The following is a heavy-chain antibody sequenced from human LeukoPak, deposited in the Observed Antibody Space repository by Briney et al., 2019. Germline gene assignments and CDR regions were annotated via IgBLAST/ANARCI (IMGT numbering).Heavy chain of an antibody. CDR1: GFTFSSYE. J-gene: IGHJ3*02. CDR3: ARERYSGSPDAFDI. CDR2: ISSSGSTI. V-gene: IGHV3-48*03. Sequence: GGSLRLSCAASGFTFSSYEMNWVRQAPGKGLEWVSYISSSGSTIYYADSVKGRFTISRDNSKNTLYLQMNSLRAEDTAVYYCARERYSGSPDAFDIWGQGTMVTVSS. D-gene: IGHD1-26*01.